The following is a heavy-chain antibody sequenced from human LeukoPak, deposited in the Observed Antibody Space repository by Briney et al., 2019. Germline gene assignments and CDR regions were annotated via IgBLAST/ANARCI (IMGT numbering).Heavy chain of an antibody. CDR2: MHYSGNS. CDR1: GGSISSYY. V-gene: IGHV4-59*05. Sequence: SETLSLTCTVSGGSISSYYWSWIRQSPGKGLEWIGSMHYSGNSYYNPPLESRVTISLDTSRNKFSLKLTSVTAADTAVYYCAGDSTGLFFDYWGPGNLVTVSS. J-gene: IGHJ4*02. D-gene: IGHD2-8*02. CDR3: AGDSTGLFFDY.